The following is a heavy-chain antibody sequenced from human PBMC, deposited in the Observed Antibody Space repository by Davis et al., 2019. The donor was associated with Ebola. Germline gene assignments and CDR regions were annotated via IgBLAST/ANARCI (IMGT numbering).Heavy chain of an antibody. V-gene: IGHV1-46*03. CDR1: AYTITSHG. CDR3: TTPGGQDSGYDVFDI. J-gene: IGHJ3*02. CDR2: LNHNDGRT. Sequence: ASVKVSCKASAYTITSHGIRSVRQPAGQGLEWMGMLNHNDGRTIYAQKFQGRVTVTRDTSTTTVYMDLSSLRSEDTALYYCTTPGGQDSGYDVFDIWGQGTMVTVSS. D-gene: IGHD5-12*01.